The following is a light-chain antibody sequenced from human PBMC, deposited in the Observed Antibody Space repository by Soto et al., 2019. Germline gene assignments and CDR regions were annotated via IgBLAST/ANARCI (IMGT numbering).Light chain of an antibody. CDR1: SSNIGSNR. V-gene: IGLV1-47*01. Sequence: QSVLTQPPSTSGTPGQRVTVSCSGGSSNIGSNRVYWYQQLPGMAPKLLIYRNDQRPSGVPDRFSGSKSGTSASLAISGLRSEDEADYYCAACDDSLSAWVFGGGTKLTVL. CDR3: AACDDSLSAWV. CDR2: RND. J-gene: IGLJ3*02.